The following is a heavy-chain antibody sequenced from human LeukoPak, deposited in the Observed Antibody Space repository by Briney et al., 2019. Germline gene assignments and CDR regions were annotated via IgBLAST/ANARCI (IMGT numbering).Heavy chain of an antibody. CDR2: IGGDSRT. D-gene: IGHD4-23*01. Sequence: GGSLRLSCAASGFTVSSNAMSWVRQAPGKGLEWVSGIGGDSRTHYADSVEGRFTISRDTSKNMLYLQMNNLRAEDTAVYYCAKDILRWSFDYWGQGTLVTVSS. V-gene: IGHV3-23*01. CDR1: GFTVSSNA. J-gene: IGHJ4*02. CDR3: AKDILRWSFDY.